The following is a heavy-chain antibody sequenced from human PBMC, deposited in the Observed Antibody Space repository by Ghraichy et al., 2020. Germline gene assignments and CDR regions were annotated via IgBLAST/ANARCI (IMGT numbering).Heavy chain of an antibody. Sequence: SETLSLTCTVSGDSLTNYYWSWVRQPAGKGLEWLGRVFTSGSTRLNPSLESRLTMSLDTSKNHFSLSLTSVTAADTAVYYCINGGPPFESCGEGIPVTVSS. CDR1: GDSLTNYY. CDR2: VFTSGST. V-gene: IGHV4-4*07. CDR3: INGGPPFES. J-gene: IGHJ4*02.